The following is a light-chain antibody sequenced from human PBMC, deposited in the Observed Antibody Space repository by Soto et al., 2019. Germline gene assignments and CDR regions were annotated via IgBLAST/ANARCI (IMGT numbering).Light chain of an antibody. V-gene: IGKV3-20*01. J-gene: IGKJ4*01. CDR3: QQYGALPPT. Sequence: EIVLTQFPGALSLSPGERVTLSCRASQTVSNTYLAWYQQKSGQAPKFLIYGASNRATGIPDRFSGSGSGTDFTLTISRLEPEDFAVYYFQQYGALPPTFGGGTNVEIK. CDR1: QTVSNTY. CDR2: GAS.